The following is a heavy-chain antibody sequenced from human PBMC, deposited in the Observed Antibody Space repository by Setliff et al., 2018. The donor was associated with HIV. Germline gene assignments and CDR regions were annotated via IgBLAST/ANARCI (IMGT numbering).Heavy chain of an antibody. CDR2: ISAYNGNT. CDR3: ARVNDILLGYWVGYFDY. Sequence: ASVKVSCNASGYTLRRHGISWVRQAPGQGLEWMGWISAYNGNTNYAQKFRGRVTLTTDTSMSTAYMELRSLRSDDTAVYYCARVNDILLGYWVGYFDYWGQGTLVTVSS. CDR1: GYTLRRHG. V-gene: IGHV1-18*01. D-gene: IGHD2-8*01. J-gene: IGHJ4*02.